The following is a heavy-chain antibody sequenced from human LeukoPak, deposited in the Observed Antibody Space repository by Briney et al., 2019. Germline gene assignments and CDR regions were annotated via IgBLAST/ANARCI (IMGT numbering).Heavy chain of an antibody. D-gene: IGHD3-22*01. CDR1: GFTFNTYA. Sequence: SGGSLRLSCAASGFTFNTYAMHWVRQAPGKGLEWVSAISGSGGSTYYADSVKGRFTISRDNSKNTLYLQMNSLRAEDTAVYYCAKDLEIVVVTPFDYWGQGTLVTVSS. CDR2: ISGSGGST. CDR3: AKDLEIVVVTPFDY. V-gene: IGHV3-23*01. J-gene: IGHJ4*02.